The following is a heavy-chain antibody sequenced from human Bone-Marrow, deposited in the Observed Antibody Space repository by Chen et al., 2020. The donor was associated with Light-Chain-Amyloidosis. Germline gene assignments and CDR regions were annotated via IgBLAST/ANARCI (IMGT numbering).Heavy chain of an antibody. Sequence: QIQLQQWGAGLLQPSETLSLTCTVFGGSLSGDYWSWIRQPPGKGLMWIGEIHRSGTTNYNPSLKSRVNISMDTSKNQFSLKLNFLTPAGPGFYYRARGRSGPGTFDPWGQGAQVTVSS. CDR1: GGSLSGDY. V-gene: IGHV4-34*01. CDR2: IHRSGTT. CDR3: ARGRSGPGTFDP. D-gene: IGHD3-10*01. J-gene: IGHJ5*02.